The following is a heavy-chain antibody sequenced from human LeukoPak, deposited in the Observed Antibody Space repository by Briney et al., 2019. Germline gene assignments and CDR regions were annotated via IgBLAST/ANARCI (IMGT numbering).Heavy chain of an antibody. D-gene: IGHD1-26*01. CDR1: GFTFSSYA. Sequence: PGGSLRLSCAASGFTFSSYAMTWVRQAPGKGLEWVGRIKSKTAGGTTDYAAPVKGRLTISRDDSKNTLYLEMNSLKTEDTAVYYCTTGESMVGTTIHVRWADWGQGTLVTVSS. CDR3: TTGESMVGTTIHVRWAD. V-gene: IGHV3-15*01. J-gene: IGHJ4*02. CDR2: IKSKTAGGTT.